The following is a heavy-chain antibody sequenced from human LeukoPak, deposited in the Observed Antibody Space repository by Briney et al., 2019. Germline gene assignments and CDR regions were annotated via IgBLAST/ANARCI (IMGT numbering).Heavy chain of an antibody. CDR1: GFTSSSSW. J-gene: IGHJ4*02. Sequence: GGSLRLSCAASGFTSSSSWMTWVRQAPGKGLEWVANIKQDGTEKYYVDSVKGRFTISRDNAKNSLYLQMNSLRAEDTAVYYCARDLRSLGRWGQGTLVTVSS. CDR2: IKQDGTEK. V-gene: IGHV3-7*03. CDR3: ARDLRSLGR.